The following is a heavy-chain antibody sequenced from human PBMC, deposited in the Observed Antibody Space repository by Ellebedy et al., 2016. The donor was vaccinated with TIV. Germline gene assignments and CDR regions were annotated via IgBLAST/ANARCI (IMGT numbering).Heavy chain of an antibody. CDR2: IWFDGSNK. CDR1: GFTFSSYG. Sequence: PGGSLRLSCAASGFTFSSYGMSWVRQAPGKGLEWVAVIWFDGSNKYYADSVKGRFTISRDNSKNTLYLQMNSLRAEDTAVYYCARDRISASGIFDYWGQGTLVTVSS. D-gene: IGHD6-13*01. CDR3: ARDRISASGIFDY. J-gene: IGHJ4*02. V-gene: IGHV3-33*08.